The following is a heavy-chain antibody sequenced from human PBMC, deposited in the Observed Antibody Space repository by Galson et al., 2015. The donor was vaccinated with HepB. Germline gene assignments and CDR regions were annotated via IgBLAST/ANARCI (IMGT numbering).Heavy chain of an antibody. J-gene: IGHJ4*02. V-gene: IGHV1-24*01. CDR1: GYTLTELS. CDR3: ATARNTAMGMGYFDY. CDR2: FDPEDGET. Sequence: SVKVSCKVSGYTLTELSMHWVRQAPGKGLEWMGGFDPEDGETIYAQKFQGRVTMTEDTSTDTAYMELSSLRSEDTAVYRCATARNTAMGMGYFDYWGQGTLVTVSS. D-gene: IGHD5-18*01.